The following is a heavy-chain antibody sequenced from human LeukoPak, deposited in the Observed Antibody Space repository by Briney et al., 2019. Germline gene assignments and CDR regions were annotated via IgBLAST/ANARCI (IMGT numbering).Heavy chain of an antibody. CDR3: ARAQVGAPTDL. D-gene: IGHD1-26*01. Sequence: GGSLRLSCAASGFPFSSYAMYWVRQAPGKGLVWVARIHGDGDNISYADSVRGRFTISRDNAKDTLYLHMSSLRPEDTAVYYCARAQVGAPTDLWGQGTLVTVSS. CDR1: GFPFSSYA. J-gene: IGHJ5*02. V-gene: IGHV3-74*01. CDR2: IHGDGDNI.